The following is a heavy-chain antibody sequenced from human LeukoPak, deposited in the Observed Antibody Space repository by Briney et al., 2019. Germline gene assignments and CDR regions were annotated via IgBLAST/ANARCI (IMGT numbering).Heavy chain of an antibody. V-gene: IGHV3-9*01. J-gene: IGHJ4*01. D-gene: IGHD3-22*01. CDR1: GFTFDDYA. CDR2: ISWNSNSM. Sequence: PGGSLRLSCAASGFTFDDYAMHWVRQAPGKGLEWVSGISWNSNSMDYADSVKGRFTISRDNAKNSLYLQMNSLRAEDTALYYCALGRANYYDSVGDHWGXXTLXTVSS. CDR3: ALGRANYYDSVGDH.